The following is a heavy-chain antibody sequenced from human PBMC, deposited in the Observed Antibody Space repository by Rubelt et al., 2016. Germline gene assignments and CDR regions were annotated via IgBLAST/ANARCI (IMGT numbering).Heavy chain of an antibody. CDR2: ISSSSRYI. CDR1: GFTFGDYA. CDR3: ARDSPSPETTPRTLFPLVSCENSPSDTSSVAVGCLAQDF. D-gene: IGHD6-25*01. V-gene: IGHV3-48*01. J-gene: IGHJ1*01. Sequence: EVQLVESGGGLVQPGRSLRLSCTASGFTFGDYAMSWFRQAPGKGLEWVSSISSSSRYIYYADSVKGRFTISRENAKNSLYLQMNSLRAEDTAVYYCARDSPSPETTPRTLFPLVSCENSPSDTSSVAVGCLAQDF.